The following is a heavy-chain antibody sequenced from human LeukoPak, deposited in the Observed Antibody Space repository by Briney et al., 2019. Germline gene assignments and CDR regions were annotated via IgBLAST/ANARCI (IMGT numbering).Heavy chain of an antibody. J-gene: IGHJ6*03. V-gene: IGHV3-13*01. CDR1: GFTFSRLD. CDR2: IGTASDT. D-gene: IGHD1-1*01. CDR3: ARGPPRGKYYYMDV. Sequence: GGALRLSRAASGFTFSRLDMLWVRPPTGQGLEWVSTIGTASDTYYPGSVEGRFTLSRDNAKNSLYLQVNSLTAGDTAVYYCARGPPRGKYYYMDVWGKGTTVTVSS.